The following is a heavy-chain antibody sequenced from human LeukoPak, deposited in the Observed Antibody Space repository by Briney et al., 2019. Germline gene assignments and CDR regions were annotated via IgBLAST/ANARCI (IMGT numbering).Heavy chain of an antibody. D-gene: IGHD1-26*01. CDR1: GLTFSSYE. V-gene: IGHV3-23*01. Sequence: GGSLRLSCAASGLTFSSYEMNWVRQAPGKGLEWVSAISGSGGSTYYADSVKGRFTISRDNSKNTLYLQMNSLRAEDTAVYYCAKGDTTWELPHDYWGQGTLVTVSS. CDR2: ISGSGGST. CDR3: AKGDTTWELPHDY. J-gene: IGHJ4*02.